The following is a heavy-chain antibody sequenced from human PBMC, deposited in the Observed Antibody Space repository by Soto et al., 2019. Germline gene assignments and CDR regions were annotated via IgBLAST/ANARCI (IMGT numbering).Heavy chain of an antibody. Sequence: QLQLQESGPGLVKPSETLSLTCTVSGGSISSSSYYWGWIRQPPGKGLEWIGSIYYSGRTYYNPSLKSRVTISVDTSKIQFSLKLSAVTAADTAVYYCASTPPLWWWGWFDPWGQGTLVTVSS. CDR1: GGSISSSSYY. J-gene: IGHJ5*02. V-gene: IGHV4-39*01. CDR2: IYYSGRT. CDR3: ASTPPLWWWGWFDP. D-gene: IGHD2-21*01.